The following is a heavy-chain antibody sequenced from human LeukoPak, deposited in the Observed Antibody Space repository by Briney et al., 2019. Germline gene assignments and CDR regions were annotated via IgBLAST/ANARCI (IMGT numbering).Heavy chain of an antibody. Sequence: SETLSLTCTVSGASISSYYWSWIRQPPGKGLEWIGYIYYSGSTNYNPSLKSRVTISVDTSKNQFSLKLSSVTAADTAVYYCAREVGGYFNGWGQGTLVTVSS. J-gene: IGHJ4*02. D-gene: IGHD2-15*01. CDR3: AREVGGYFNG. CDR2: IYYSGST. CDR1: GASISSYY. V-gene: IGHV4-59*01.